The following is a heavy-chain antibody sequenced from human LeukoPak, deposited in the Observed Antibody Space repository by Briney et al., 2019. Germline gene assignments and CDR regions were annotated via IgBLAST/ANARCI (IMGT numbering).Heavy chain of an antibody. V-gene: IGHV5-51*01. CDR1: GYSFTSYW. CDR3: ARLLGPYCCSTSCYEYFDY. D-gene: IGHD2-2*01. Sequence: GESLKISCKGSGYSFTSYWIGWVRQMPGKGLEWMGIIYPGDSDTRYSPSFQGQVTISAAKSISTAYLQWSSLKASDTAMYYCARLLGPYCCSTSCYEYFDYWGQGTLVTVSS. J-gene: IGHJ4*02. CDR2: IYPGDSDT.